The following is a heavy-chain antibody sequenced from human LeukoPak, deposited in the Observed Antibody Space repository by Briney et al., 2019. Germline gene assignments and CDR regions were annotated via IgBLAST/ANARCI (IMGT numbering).Heavy chain of an antibody. CDR3: ARARQLDHRYYYYYMDV. CDR2: INPNSGGT. J-gene: IGHJ6*03. V-gene: IGHV1-2*02. Sequence: GASVKVSCKASGYTFTGYYMHWVRQAPGQGLEWMGWINPNSGGTNYAQKFQGRVTMTRDTSISTAYMELSRLRSDDTAVYYCARARQLDHRYYYYYMDVWGKGTTVTISS. D-gene: IGHD6-13*01. CDR1: GYTFTGYY.